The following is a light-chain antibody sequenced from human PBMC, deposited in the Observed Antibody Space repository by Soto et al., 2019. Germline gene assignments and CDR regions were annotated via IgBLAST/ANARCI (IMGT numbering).Light chain of an antibody. CDR3: SSYTSSSTSV. V-gene: IGLV2-14*01. CDR1: SSDVGGYNY. CDR2: EVS. Sequence: QSVLTQPASVSGSPGQSITISCTGTSSDVGGYNYVSWYQQHPGKAPKLMIYEVSNRPSGVSNRFSGSKSGNTASLTISGLQAEDEADYYCSSYTSSSTSVSGNGTKVTVL. J-gene: IGLJ1*01.